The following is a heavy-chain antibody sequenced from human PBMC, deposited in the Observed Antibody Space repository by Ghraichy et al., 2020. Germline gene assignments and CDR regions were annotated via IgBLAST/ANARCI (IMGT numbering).Heavy chain of an antibody. V-gene: IGHV4-4*02. J-gene: IGHJ4*02. D-gene: IGHD5-24*01. CDR1: GGSIGNSNW. Sequence: SETLSLTCAVSGGSIGNSNWWTWVRQPPGEGLEWIGEIYHSGSTNYNPSLKSRVTISLDQSNNQFSLKLSSVTAADTAVYYCARVGEGGYNYADSWGQGTLVTVSS. CDR3: ARVGEGGYNYADS. CDR2: IYHSGST.